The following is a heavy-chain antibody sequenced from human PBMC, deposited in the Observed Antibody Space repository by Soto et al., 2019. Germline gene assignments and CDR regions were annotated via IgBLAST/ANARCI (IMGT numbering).Heavy chain of an antibody. CDR2: IYATGTT. J-gene: IGHJ5*02. V-gene: IGHV4-4*07. CDR3: VRDGTKTLRDWFDP. CDR1: GASISGFY. Sequence: AETLSLTCTVSGASISGFYWSWIRKSAGKGLEGIGRIYATGTTDYNPSPKSRVMMSVDTSKKQFSLKLRSVTAADTAVYYCVRDGTKTLRDWFDPWGQGISVTVSS. D-gene: IGHD1-1*01.